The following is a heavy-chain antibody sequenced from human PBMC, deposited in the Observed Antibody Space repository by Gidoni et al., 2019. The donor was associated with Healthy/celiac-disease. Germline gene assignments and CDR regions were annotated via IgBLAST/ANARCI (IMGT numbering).Heavy chain of an antibody. CDR2: IRGSGGST. J-gene: IGHJ6*02. Sequence: EVQLLQSLGGLLPPGGSLWLSRAASAFPFSHSALGWVREVPGKGLEWVSAIRGSGGSTYYADSVKGRFTNSRDNSKNTLYLQMNSLRAEDTAVYYCAKAWMSGYDFRGYYYYGMDVWGQGTTVTVSS. CDR1: AFPFSHSA. V-gene: IGHV3-23*01. D-gene: IGHD5-12*01. CDR3: AKAWMSGYDFRGYYYYGMDV.